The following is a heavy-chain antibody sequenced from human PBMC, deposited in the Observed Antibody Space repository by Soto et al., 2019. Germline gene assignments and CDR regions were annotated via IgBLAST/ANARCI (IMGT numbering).Heavy chain of an antibody. CDR1: GYSFTSYW. Sequence: GESLKISCKGSGYSFTSYWISWVRQMPGKGLEWMGRIDPSDSYTNYSPSFQGHVTISADKSISTAYLQWSSLKASDTAMYYCARRVASFGELLAYGMDVWGQGTTVTVSS. CDR3: ARRVASFGELLAYGMDV. J-gene: IGHJ6*02. D-gene: IGHD3-10*01. V-gene: IGHV5-10-1*01. CDR2: IDPSDSYT.